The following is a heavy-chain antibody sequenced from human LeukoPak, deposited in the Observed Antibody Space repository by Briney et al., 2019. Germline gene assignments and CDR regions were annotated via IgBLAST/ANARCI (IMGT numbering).Heavy chain of an antibody. CDR1: GYTFTGYW. D-gene: IGHD6-19*01. Sequence: GESLKISCKGSGYTFTGYWIGWVRQMPGKGLEWMEVIYPGDSDTRYSPSFQGQVTISADKSINTAYLQWSSLKASGTAMYYCARARVAVSRYYFDYWGQGTLVTVSS. V-gene: IGHV5-51*01. CDR3: ARARVAVSRYYFDY. CDR2: IYPGDSDT. J-gene: IGHJ4*02.